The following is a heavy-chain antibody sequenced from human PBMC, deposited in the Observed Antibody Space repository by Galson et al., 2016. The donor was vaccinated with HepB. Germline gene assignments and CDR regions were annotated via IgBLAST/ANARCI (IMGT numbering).Heavy chain of an antibody. D-gene: IGHD6-19*01. CDR3: ARSRIRVAALGWGSPDRLPYYYGVDV. CDR2: INPNGGGT. V-gene: IGHV1-2*02. CDR1: GYTFIDYY. J-gene: IGHJ6*02. Sequence: SVKVSCKASGYTFIDYYIHWVRQAPGQGLEWMAWINPNGGGTNSAQKFQGRVTLTKDTSITTAYMALSRLRYDDTAVYYCARSRIRVAALGWGSPDRLPYYYGVDVWGQGTSVIVSS.